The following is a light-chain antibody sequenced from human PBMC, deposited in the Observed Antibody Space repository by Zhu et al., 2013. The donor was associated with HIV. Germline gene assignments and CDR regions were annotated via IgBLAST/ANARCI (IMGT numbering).Light chain of an antibody. CDR2: KAS. CDR3: QQYYSHLYT. V-gene: IGKV1-5*03. J-gene: IGKJ2*01. CDR1: QNIANW. Sequence: DVQLTQSPSTLSASIGDRVTITCRASQNIANWLAWYHQKSGRAPKLLIHKASLLQGGVPSRFSGNGSGTEFALTITDVQADDFATYYCQQYYSHLYTFGQGTRLDI.